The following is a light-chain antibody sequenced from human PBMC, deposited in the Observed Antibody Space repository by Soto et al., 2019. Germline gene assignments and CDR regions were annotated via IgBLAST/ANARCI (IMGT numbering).Light chain of an antibody. CDR2: DVS. J-gene: IGLJ1*01. CDR3: SSYTSSSNV. CDR1: SSDVGGYNY. Sequence: ALTQPASVSGSPGQSITISCTGTSSDVGGYNYVSWYQQHPGKAPKLMIYDVSNRPSGVSNRFSGSKSGNTASLTISGLQAEDEADYYCSSYTSSSNVFGTGTKVTVL. V-gene: IGLV2-14*01.